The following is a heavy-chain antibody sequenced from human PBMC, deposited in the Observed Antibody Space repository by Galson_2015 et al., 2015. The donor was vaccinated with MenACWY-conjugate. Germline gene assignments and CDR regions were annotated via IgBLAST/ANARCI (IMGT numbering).Heavy chain of an antibody. CDR3: ARVGTWIHQYFYYMDV. CDR1: GFTFTGYD. V-gene: IGHV3-48*03. J-gene: IGHJ6*03. D-gene: IGHD5-18*01. Sequence: SLRLSCAASGFTFTGYDFNWVRQAPGKGLEWLSYISKSGSPIYYADSVKGRFTISRDNIKKSLFLEMNSLRAVDTGVYYCARVGTWIHQYFYYMDVWGKGTTVTVSS. CDR2: ISKSGSPI.